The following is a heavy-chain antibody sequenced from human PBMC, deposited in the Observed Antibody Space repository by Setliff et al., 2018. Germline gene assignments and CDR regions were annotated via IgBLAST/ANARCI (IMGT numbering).Heavy chain of an antibody. D-gene: IGHD3-16*01. Sequence: SETLSLTCAVSGGSTTTNTWWSWVRQPPGKGLEWIGEIYYTGNTNYNPSLKSRVTISVDTSKNQFSLTLSSVTAADTAVYYCARLPNYVWGSPVDYWGQGTLVTVSS. CDR3: ARLPNYVWGSPVDY. J-gene: IGHJ4*02. CDR2: IYYTGNT. V-gene: IGHV4-4*02. CDR1: GGSTTTNTW.